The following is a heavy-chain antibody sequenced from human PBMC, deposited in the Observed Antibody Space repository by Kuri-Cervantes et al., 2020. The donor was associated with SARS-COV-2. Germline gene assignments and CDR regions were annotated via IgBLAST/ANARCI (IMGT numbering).Heavy chain of an antibody. V-gene: IGHV1-18*01. J-gene: IGHJ1*01. CDR1: GYTFTSYG. D-gene: IGHD4-11*01. CDR2: ISAYNGNT. CDR3: ARWGGVGDYSNYEQH. Sequence: ASVKVSCKASGYTFTSYGISWVRQAPGQGLEWMGWISAYNGNTNYAQKLQGRVTMTTDKSTSTAYMELSSLRSEDTAVYYCARWGGVGDYSNYEQHWGQGTLVTVSS.